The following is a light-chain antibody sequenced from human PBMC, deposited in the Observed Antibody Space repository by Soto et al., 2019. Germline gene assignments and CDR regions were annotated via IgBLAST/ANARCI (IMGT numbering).Light chain of an antibody. CDR2: DAS. V-gene: IGKV3-11*01. CDR3: QQHSNWPLT. Sequence: EVVLTQSPFTLTLSPGARANLSCRASQSFRGLLAWYQQKPGQAPRLLMYDASNRAAGIPARFSGSGSGTDFTLTISSLEPEDFTVYYCQQHSNWPLTFAGGTKVDI. CDR1: QSFRGL. J-gene: IGKJ4*01.